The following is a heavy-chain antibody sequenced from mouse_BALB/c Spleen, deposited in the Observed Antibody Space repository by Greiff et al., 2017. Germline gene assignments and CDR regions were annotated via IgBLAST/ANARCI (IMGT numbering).Heavy chain of an antibody. V-gene: IGHV5-6-4*01. CDR3: TRDRGITRATGYYAMDY. D-gene: IGHD1-2*01. CDR1: GFTFSSYT. Sequence: EVQGVESGGGLVKPGGSLKLSCAASGFTFSSYTMSWVRQTPEKRLEWVATISSGGSYTYYPDSVKGRFTISRDNAKNTLYLQMSSLKSEDTAMYYCTRDRGITRATGYYAMDYWGQGTSVTVSS. J-gene: IGHJ4*01. CDR2: ISSGGSYT.